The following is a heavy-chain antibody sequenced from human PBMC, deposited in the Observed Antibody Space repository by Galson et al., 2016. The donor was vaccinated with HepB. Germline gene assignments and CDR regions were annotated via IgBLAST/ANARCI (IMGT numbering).Heavy chain of an antibody. CDR3: AKWSDAAATY. CDR1: GFTFSSYT. D-gene: IGHD6-13*01. V-gene: IGHV3-23*01. Sequence: SLRLSCAASGFTFSSYTMSWVRQAPGKGLEWVSAISGSGVGTYYADSVKGRFTISRDNSKNTLYLQMSSLTAEDTAVYYCAKWSDAAATYWGQGALVTVSS. J-gene: IGHJ4*02. CDR2: ISGSGVGT.